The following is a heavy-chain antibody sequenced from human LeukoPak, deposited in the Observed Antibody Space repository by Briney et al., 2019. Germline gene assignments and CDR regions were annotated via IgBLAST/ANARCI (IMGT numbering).Heavy chain of an antibody. CDR3: ARMGRGWSPSGY. Sequence: GGTLRLPCATSGFTVSSYSMNWLRQAPAKAQDRVSSISSSSSYVYYTDSVKARFTISRDNAKSSLYVQMNSLRAEDTAVYYCARMGRGWSPSGYWGQGTLVTVSS. CDR1: GFTVSSYS. J-gene: IGHJ4*02. CDR2: ISSSSSYV. V-gene: IGHV3-21*01. D-gene: IGHD6-19*01.